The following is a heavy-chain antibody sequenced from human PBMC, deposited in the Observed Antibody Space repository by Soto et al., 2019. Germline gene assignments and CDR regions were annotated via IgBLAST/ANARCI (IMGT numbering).Heavy chain of an antibody. CDR3: ARGGGYYDSSGPHKD. D-gene: IGHD3-22*01. V-gene: IGHV3-21*01. J-gene: IGHJ4*02. CDR2: ISSSSSYI. CDR1: GFTFSSYS. Sequence: EVQLVESGGGLVKPGGSLRLSCAASGFTFSSYSMNWVRQAPGKGLEWVSSISSSSSYIYYADSVKGRFTISRDNAKNSLYLQMNSLRAEDTAVYYCARGGGYYDSSGPHKDWGQGTLVTVSS.